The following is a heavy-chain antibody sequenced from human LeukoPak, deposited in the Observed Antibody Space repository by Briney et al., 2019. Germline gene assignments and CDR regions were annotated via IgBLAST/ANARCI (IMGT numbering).Heavy chain of an antibody. J-gene: IGHJ4*02. Sequence: SETLSLTCTVSGGSISSGGYYWSWIRQHPGKGLEWIGYIYYSGSTYYNPSLKSRVTISVDTSKNQFSLKLSSVTAADTAVYYCARLSAHCSSSCCYFDCWGQGTLVTVSS. D-gene: IGHD2-2*01. V-gene: IGHV4-31*03. CDR2: IYYSGST. CDR1: GGSISSGGYY. CDR3: ARLSAHCSSSCCYFDC.